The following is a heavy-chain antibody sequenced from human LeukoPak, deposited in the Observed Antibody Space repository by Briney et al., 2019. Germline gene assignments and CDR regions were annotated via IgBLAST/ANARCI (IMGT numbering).Heavy chain of an antibody. CDR2: IYYSGST. J-gene: IGHJ3*02. D-gene: IGHD3-16*01. V-gene: IGHV4-30-4*01. Sequence: PSETLSLTCTVSGGSISSGDYYWSWIRQPPGKGLEWIGYIYYSGSTYYNPSLKSRVTISVDTSKSQFPLKLSSVTAADTAVYYCARVVGVYDAFDIWGQGTMVTVSS. CDR3: ARVVGVYDAFDI. CDR1: GGSISSGDYY.